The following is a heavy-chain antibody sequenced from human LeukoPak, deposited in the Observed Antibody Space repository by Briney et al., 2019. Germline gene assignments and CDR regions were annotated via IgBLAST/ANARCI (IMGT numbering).Heavy chain of an antibody. J-gene: IGHJ3*02. CDR1: RGSISSSSYY. D-gene: IGHD5-18*01. Sequence: SETLSLTCTVSRGSISSSSYYWGWIRQPPGKGLEWIGSIYYSGSTYYNPSLKSRVTISVDTSKNQFSLKLSSVTAADTAVYYCARFRLWRRNAFDIWGQGTMVTVSS. V-gene: IGHV4-39*07. CDR2: IYYSGST. CDR3: ARFRLWRRNAFDI.